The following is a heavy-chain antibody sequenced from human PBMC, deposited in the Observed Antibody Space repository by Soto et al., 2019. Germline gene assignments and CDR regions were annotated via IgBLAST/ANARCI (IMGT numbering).Heavy chain of an antibody. J-gene: IGHJ4*02. Sequence: QLQLQESGSGLVKPSQTLSLTCVVSGASISSGDYAWNWVRQPPGKGLEWLGYIYNNGGSYYNPSLKSRVTISLDRSQNHFSLRLNSVTAADTALYFCARGDKNNDYYFDHCGQGTLVTVTS. CDR1: GASISSGDYA. V-gene: IGHV4-30-2*01. CDR2: IYNNGGS. D-gene: IGHD3-16*01. CDR3: ARGDKNNDYYFDH.